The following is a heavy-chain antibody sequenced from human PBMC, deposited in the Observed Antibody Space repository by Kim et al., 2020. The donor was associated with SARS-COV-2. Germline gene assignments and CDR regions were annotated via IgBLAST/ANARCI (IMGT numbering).Heavy chain of an antibody. CDR2: INAGNGNT. V-gene: IGHV1-3*01. CDR1: GYTFTSYA. D-gene: IGHD3-10*01. J-gene: IGHJ1*01. Sequence: ASVKVSCKASGYTFTSYAMHWVRQAPGQRLEWMGWINAGNGNTKYSQKFQGRVTITRDTSASTAYMELSSLRSEDTAVYYCASTNRVRGVIPRSEYFQHWGQGTLVTVSS. CDR3: ASTNRVRGVIPRSEYFQH.